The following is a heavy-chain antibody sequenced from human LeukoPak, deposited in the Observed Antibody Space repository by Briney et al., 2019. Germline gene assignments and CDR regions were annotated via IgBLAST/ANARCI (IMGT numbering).Heavy chain of an antibody. V-gene: IGHV3-7*03. D-gene: IGHD6-19*01. J-gene: IGHJ4*02. CDR3: AREGIAVAKSGRKMWYYFDY. Sequence: GGSLRLSCAASGFTFSSYWMSWVRQAPGKGLEWVANIKQDGSEKYYVDSVKGRFTISRDNAKNSLYLQMNSLRAEDTAVYYCAREGIAVAKSGRKMWYYFDYWGQGTLVTASS. CDR1: GFTFSSYW. CDR2: IKQDGSEK.